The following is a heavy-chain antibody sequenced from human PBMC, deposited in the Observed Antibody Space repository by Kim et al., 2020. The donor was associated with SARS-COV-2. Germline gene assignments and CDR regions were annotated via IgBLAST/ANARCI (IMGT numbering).Heavy chain of an antibody. CDR3: AREIPGGRSAVDI. D-gene: IGHD2-8*02. J-gene: IGHJ3*02. Sequence: GGSLRLSCAASGFTFSSYWMSWVRQAPGKGLEWVANIKEDGSSTNYVESVRGRFTISRDNARNSLYLQMNSLRAEDTAFYSCAREIPGGRSAVDIWGQGT. CDR2: IKEDGSST. CDR1: GFTFSSYW. V-gene: IGHV3-7*03.